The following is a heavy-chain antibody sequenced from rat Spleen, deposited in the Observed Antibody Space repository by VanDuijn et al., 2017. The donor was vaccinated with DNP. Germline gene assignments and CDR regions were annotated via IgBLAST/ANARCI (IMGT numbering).Heavy chain of an antibody. Sequence: EVQLVESGGGLVQPGRSLKLSCAASGFTFSNYDMAWVRQAPTKGLEWVASISTSGGSTYYRDSVKGRFTVSRDNAKSTLYLQMDSLRSEDTATYYCASRAAASSYAMDAWGQGALVTVSS. CDR1: GFTFSNYD. D-gene: IGHD1-2*01. J-gene: IGHJ4*01. CDR2: ISTSGGST. CDR3: ASRAAASSYAMDA. V-gene: IGHV5-25*01.